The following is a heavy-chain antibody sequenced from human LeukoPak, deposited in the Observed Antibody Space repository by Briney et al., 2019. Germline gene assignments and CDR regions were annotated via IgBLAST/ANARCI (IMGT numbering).Heavy chain of an antibody. CDR1: GYSFTSYW. CDR3: ARHTIAAADPNWFDP. J-gene: IGHJ5*02. D-gene: IGHD6-13*01. CDR2: IYPGDSDT. Sequence: GESLKISCKGSGYSFTSYWIGWVRQMPGKGLEWMGTIYPGDSDTRYSPSFQGQVTISADKSISTAYLQWSSLKASDTAMYYCARHTIAAADPNWFDPWGQGTLVTVSS. V-gene: IGHV5-51*01.